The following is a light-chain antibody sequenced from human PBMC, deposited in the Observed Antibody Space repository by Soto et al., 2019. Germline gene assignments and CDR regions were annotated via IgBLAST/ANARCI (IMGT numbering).Light chain of an antibody. CDR2: DFN. CDR3: CSHAGSYTLV. CDR1: SSYVGAYKY. V-gene: IGLV2-11*01. J-gene: IGLJ2*01. Sequence: QSVLTQPRSVSGSPGQSVAISCTGTSSYVGAYKYVSWYQQHPGKAPKLMIFDFNKRPSGVPDRFSASKSGNTASLTITGLQAEDEADYYCCSHAGSYTLVFGGGTKLTVL.